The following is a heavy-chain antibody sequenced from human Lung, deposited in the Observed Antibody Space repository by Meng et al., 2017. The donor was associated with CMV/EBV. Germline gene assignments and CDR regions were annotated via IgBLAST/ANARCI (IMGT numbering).Heavy chain of an antibody. V-gene: IGHV3-9*01. D-gene: IGHD3-9*01. CDR1: GFSFDDYA. CDR3: AKSESFDIFSGAFDM. CDR2: ISWNSGNI. Sequence: GGSXRLSCAASGFSFDDYAMHWVRQAPGKGLEWVAGISWNSGNIGYVDSVKGRFSISRDNAKKSLYLQVSSLSVDDTASYYCAKSESFDIFSGAFDMWGQGTXVTVSS. J-gene: IGHJ3*02.